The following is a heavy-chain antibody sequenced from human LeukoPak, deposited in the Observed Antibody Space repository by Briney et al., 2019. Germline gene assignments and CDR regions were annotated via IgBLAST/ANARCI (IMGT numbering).Heavy chain of an antibody. CDR2: IYTSGST. J-gene: IGHJ5*02. D-gene: IGHD3-3*01. Sequence: PSETLSLTCTVSGGSISSGSYYWSWIRQPARKELGWIGRIYTSGSTNYKPSLKSRVTISVDTSKNQFSLKLSSVTAADTAVYYCARELYDFWSGYWHNWFDPWGQGTLVTVSS. V-gene: IGHV4-61*02. CDR1: GGSISSGSYY. CDR3: ARELYDFWSGYWHNWFDP.